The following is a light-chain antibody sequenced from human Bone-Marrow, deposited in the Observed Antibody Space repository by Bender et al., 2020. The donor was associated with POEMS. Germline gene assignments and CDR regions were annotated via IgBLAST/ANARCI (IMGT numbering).Light chain of an antibody. CDR2: EVT. Sequence: QSALTQPPSASGSPGQSVTIPCTGTSSDIGVYNYVSWYQQHAGQGPKLMMYEVTKRPSGVPDRFSGSKSGNTASLTVSGLQAEDEAEYYCCSYGGDFYVFGTGTKVTVL. J-gene: IGLJ1*01. CDR3: CSYGGDFYV. V-gene: IGLV2-8*01. CDR1: SSDIGVYNY.